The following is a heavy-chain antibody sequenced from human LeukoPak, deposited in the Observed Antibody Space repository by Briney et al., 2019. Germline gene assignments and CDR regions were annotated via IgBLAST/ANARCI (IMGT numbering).Heavy chain of an antibody. CDR1: GGSFSGYY. D-gene: IGHD6-13*01. Sequence: PSETLSLTCAVYGGSFSGYYWSWIRQPPGKGLEWIGEINHSGSNNYNPSLKSRVTISVDTSKNQFSLKLSSVTAADTAVYYCAREAAGTSNDYWGQGTLVTVSS. CDR2: INHSGSN. CDR3: AREAAGTSNDY. J-gene: IGHJ4*02. V-gene: IGHV4-34*01.